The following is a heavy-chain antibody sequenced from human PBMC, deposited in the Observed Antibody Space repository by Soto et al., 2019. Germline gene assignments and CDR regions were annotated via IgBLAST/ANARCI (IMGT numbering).Heavy chain of an antibody. V-gene: IGHV3-73*02. CDR1: GFTFSGSA. CDR2: IRSKANYYAT. CDR3: SASGSDMFVDC. D-gene: IGHD5-12*01. J-gene: IGHJ4*02. Sequence: EVQLVESGGGLVQPGGSLKLSCAASGFTFSGSAMHWVRQASGKGLEWVGRIRSKANYYATTYAASVKGRITISRDDSKNTAYLQLSSLKTEDTAVYYCSASGSDMFVDCWGQGILVTVSS.